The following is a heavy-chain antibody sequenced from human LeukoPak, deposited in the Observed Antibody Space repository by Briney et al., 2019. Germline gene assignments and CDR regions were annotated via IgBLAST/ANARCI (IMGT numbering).Heavy chain of an antibody. V-gene: IGHV3-23*01. Sequence: GGSLRLSCAASGFTFSSYTMSWVRQAPGKGLEWVSTITTSDGNTYYADSVKGRFTVSRDNSKNTLFLQMNSMRAEDTAVYYCAKDGGLWVSAHWGDSWGRGTLVTVSS. CDR2: ITTSDGNT. D-gene: IGHD7-27*01. CDR3: AKDGGLWVSAHWGDS. CDR1: GFTFSSYT. J-gene: IGHJ4*02.